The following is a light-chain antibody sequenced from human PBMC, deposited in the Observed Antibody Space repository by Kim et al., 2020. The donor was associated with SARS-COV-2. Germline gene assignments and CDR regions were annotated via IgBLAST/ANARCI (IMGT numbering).Light chain of an antibody. Sequence: SVSQGERATLSCRASQGVSSNLAWYQQKPGQAPKLLIYGASTRATGIPARFSGSGSGTEFTLTISSLQSEDFAVYYCQQYNNWPYTFGQGTKLEI. V-gene: IGKV3-15*01. CDR1: QGVSSN. CDR2: GAS. J-gene: IGKJ2*01. CDR3: QQYNNWPYT.